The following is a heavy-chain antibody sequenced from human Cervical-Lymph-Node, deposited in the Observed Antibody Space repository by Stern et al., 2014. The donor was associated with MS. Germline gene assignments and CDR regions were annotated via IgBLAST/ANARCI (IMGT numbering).Heavy chain of an antibody. CDR2: ITPVFVTT. CDR3: ARGGGLVGYFDY. D-gene: IGHD1-26*01. V-gene: IGHV1-69*06. J-gene: IGHJ4*02. Sequence: VQLVESGAEVKKPGSSVKVSCKASGDTFSSYAINWVRQVPGQGLEWKGGITPVFVTTNYAQKFQVRVTITADKSTNTAYMELMTLRSEDTAVYYCARGGGLVGYFDYWGQGTLVSVSS. CDR1: GDTFSSYA.